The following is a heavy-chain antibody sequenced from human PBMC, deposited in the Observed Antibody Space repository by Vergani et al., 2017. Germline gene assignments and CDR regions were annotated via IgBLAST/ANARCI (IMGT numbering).Heavy chain of an antibody. Sequence: QVQLVQSGAEVKKPGASVKVSCKASGYTFTGYYMHWVRQAPGQGLEWMGWINPNSGGTNYAQKFQGRVTMTRDTSISTAYMELSRLRSDDTAVYYCARVYSSGWYSSFFDCWGQGTLVTVSS. CDR1: GYTFTGYY. CDR3: ARVYSSGWYSSFFDC. D-gene: IGHD6-19*01. J-gene: IGHJ4*02. V-gene: IGHV1-2*02. CDR2: INPNSGGT.